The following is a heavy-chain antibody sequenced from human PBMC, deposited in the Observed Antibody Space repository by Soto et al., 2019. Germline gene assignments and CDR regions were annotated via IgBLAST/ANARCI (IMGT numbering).Heavy chain of an antibody. Sequence: QVRLEQSGAEVKKPGASVRVSCQASGGALTSYPIHWVRQAPGQGLEWMGVIDPIVDTSNLAENFKTRLTLTADTSTKTVYMDLTSLRSDDTAIYFCATYPRPYKWTDIWGRGTQLTVSS. CDR2: IDPIVDTS. D-gene: IGHD1-20*01. J-gene: IGHJ4*02. V-gene: IGHV1-69*06. CDR3: ATYPRPYKWTDI. CDR1: GGALTSYP.